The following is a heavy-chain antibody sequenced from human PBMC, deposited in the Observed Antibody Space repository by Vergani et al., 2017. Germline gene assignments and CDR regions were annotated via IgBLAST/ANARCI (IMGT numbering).Heavy chain of an antibody. Sequence: EVQLVESGGGLVKPGGSLRLSCAASGFTFSSYSMNWVRQAPGKGLEWVSSISSSSSYIYYADSVKGRVTISRDNAKNSLYLQMNSLRAEATAVYYCARDLASGSYFDYWGQGTLVTVSS. CDR3: ARDLASGSYFDY. D-gene: IGHD1-26*01. CDR2: ISSSSSYI. V-gene: IGHV3-21*01. J-gene: IGHJ4*02. CDR1: GFTFSSYS.